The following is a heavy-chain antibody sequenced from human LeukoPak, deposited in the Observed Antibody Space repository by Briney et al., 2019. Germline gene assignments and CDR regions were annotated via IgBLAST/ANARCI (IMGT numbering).Heavy chain of an antibody. D-gene: IGHD5-12*01. CDR3: AKAVVATIGGFDY. V-gene: IGHV3-23*01. J-gene: IGHJ4*02. CDR1: GFTFSSYA. Sequence: TGGSLRLSCAASGFTFSSYAMSWVRQAPGKGLEWVSAISGSGGSTYYADSVKGRFTISRDNSKSTLYLQMNSLRAEDTAVYYCAKAVVATIGGFDYWGQGTLVTVSS. CDR2: ISGSGGST.